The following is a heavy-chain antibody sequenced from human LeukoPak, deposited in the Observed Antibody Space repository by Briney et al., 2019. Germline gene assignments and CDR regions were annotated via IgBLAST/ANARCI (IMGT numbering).Heavy chain of an antibody. D-gene: IGHD2-2*03. J-gene: IGHJ5*02. Sequence: PGGSLRLSCAASGFTFSSYAMHWVRQAPGKGLEWVAVISYDGSNKYYADSVKGRFTISRDNSKNTLYLQMNSLRAEDTAVYYCARDGYCSSTSCSTPHWFDPWGQGTLVTASS. V-gene: IGHV3-30*01. CDR3: ARDGYCSSTSCSTPHWFDP. CDR2: ISYDGSNK. CDR1: GFTFSSYA.